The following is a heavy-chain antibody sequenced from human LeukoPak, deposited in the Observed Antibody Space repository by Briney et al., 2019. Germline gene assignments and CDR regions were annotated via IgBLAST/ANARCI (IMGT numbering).Heavy chain of an antibody. D-gene: IGHD6-13*01. CDR1: GYTFTKYF. J-gene: IGHJ4*02. CDR3: ARVRVGSWYYFDY. V-gene: IGHV1-46*01. CDR2: INPSGGST. Sequence: GASVKVSCKASGYTFTKYFLHWVRQAPGQGLEWMGIINPSGGSTSYAEKFQDRVTMTRDTSTTTVYMELSSLRSEDTAVYYCARVRVGSWYYFDYWGQGTLVTVSS.